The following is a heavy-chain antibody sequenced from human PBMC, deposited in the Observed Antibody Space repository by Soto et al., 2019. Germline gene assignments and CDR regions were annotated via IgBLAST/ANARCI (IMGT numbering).Heavy chain of an antibody. V-gene: IGHV1-2*02. Sequence: AASVKVSCKASGYPFADYHIHWLRQAPGQGLEWMGWINPNRGGTIYAEKFQGRVTMTRDTSISTAYMDLSSLASDDKAVYFCARVKGHNNLFDPWGQGTLVTVSS. CDR2: INPNRGGT. D-gene: IGHD2-21*01. CDR1: GYPFADYH. J-gene: IGHJ5*02. CDR3: ARVKGHNNLFDP.